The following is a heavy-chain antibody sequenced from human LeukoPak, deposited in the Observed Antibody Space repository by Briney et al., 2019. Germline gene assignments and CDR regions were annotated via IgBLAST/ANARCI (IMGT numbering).Heavy chain of an antibody. CDR1: GFSSTALC. D-gene: IGHD3-22*01. CDR2: ISSSSSNT. Sequence: RGSLSPSSPPSGFSSTALCTSWVSQAPGKGLEWVSYISSSSSNTNYADSVKGRFTISRDNAKNSLYLQMNSLRAEATAVYYCARDCASYDSSGYYPVRESFQLW. CDR3: ARDCASYDSSGYYPVRESFQL. J-gene: IGHJ2*01. V-gene: IGHV3-11*05.